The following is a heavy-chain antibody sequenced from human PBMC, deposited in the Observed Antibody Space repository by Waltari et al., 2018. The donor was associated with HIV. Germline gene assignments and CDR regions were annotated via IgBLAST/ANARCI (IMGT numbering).Heavy chain of an antibody. V-gene: IGHV3-23*01. CDR3: AKDLYYSSNLRGY. D-gene: IGHD3-22*01. CDR2: ISGSGGST. Sequence: EVQLLESGGGLVQPGGSLRLSCAASGFTFSSYAMSWVRQAPGKGLGWVSAISGSGGSTYYADSVKGRFTISRDNSKNTLYLQMNSLRAEDTAVYYCAKDLYYSSNLRGYWGQGTLVTVSS. J-gene: IGHJ4*02. CDR1: GFTFSSYA.